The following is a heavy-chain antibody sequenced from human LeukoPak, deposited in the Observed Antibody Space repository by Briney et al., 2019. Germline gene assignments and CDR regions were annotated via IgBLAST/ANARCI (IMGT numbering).Heavy chain of an antibody. V-gene: IGHV3-30*02. Sequence: GGSLRLSCAASGFTFSSYGMHWVRQAPGKGLEWVAVIWYDGSNKFYADSVKGRFTLSRDNSRNTVWLQMDSLRVDDMGVYFCAKDEKPDGRWNIDHWGQGTLVTVSS. CDR2: IWYDGSNK. D-gene: IGHD1/OR15-1a*01. J-gene: IGHJ4*02. CDR3: AKDEKPDGRWNIDH. CDR1: GFTFSSYG.